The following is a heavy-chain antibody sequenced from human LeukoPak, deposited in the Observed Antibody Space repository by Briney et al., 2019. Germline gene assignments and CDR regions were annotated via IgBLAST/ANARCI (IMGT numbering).Heavy chain of an antibody. CDR1: GFTFSSYW. D-gene: IGHD3-22*01. V-gene: IGHV3-74*01. Sequence: PGWSLRLSCAASGFTFSSYWMHWVRQAPGQGLVWVSRINSDGSSTSYADSVKGRFTISRDNAKNTLYLQMNSLRAEDTAVYYCARDPDYYDSSGYYGYFDYWGQGTLVTVSS. CDR3: ARDPDYYDSSGYYGYFDY. CDR2: INSDGSST. J-gene: IGHJ4*02.